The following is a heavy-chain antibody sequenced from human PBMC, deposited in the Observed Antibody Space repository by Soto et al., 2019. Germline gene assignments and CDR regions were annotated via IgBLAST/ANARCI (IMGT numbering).Heavy chain of an antibody. Sequence: GGSLRLSCAASGLVFSSYAMSWVRQAPGKGLEWVSIISGSGGNTYYADSVKGRFTISRDNSKNTLYLQMNSLRAEDTALYYCAKDPRVHYYGSGSSSYWGQGTLVTVSS. CDR2: ISGSGGNT. J-gene: IGHJ4*02. CDR1: GLVFSSYA. V-gene: IGHV3-23*01. D-gene: IGHD3-10*01. CDR3: AKDPRVHYYGSGSSSY.